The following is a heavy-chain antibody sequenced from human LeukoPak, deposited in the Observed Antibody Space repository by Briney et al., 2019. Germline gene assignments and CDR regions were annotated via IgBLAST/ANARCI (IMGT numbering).Heavy chain of an antibody. CDR2: ISVYNGNT. J-gene: IGHJ4*02. CDR1: GYTFTNNG. Sequence: ASVKVSCKASGYTFTNNGISWVRQAPGQGLEWMGWISVYNGNTYYAQKFQGRVTMTTDTSTTTAYMELRSLRSEDTAVYYCARGWLAETTVVTPYNYWGQGTLVTVSS. D-gene: IGHD4-23*01. V-gene: IGHV1-18*01. CDR3: ARGWLAETTVVTPYNY.